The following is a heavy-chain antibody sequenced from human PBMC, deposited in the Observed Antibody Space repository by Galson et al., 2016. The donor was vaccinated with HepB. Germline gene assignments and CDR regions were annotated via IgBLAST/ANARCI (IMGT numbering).Heavy chain of an antibody. D-gene: IGHD3-3*01. CDR3: ARVFQPPFRVVLTRSNPMDV. V-gene: IGHV4-34*01. CDR1: DYY. J-gene: IGHJ6*02. Sequence: DYYWTWIRQATGKGLEWIGEINHSGRNNFNPSLKNRFTLLVDSSKNQFSLNLTSVSAADTATYYCARVFQPPFRVVLTRSNPMDVWGQGTTVTVSS. CDR2: INHSGRN.